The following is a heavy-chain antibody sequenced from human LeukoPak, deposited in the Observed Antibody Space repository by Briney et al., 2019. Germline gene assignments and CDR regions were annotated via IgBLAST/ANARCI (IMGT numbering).Heavy chain of an antibody. CDR3: AKDLGHPKDYFDY. CDR1: GFTFSPHA. Sequence: PGGSLRLSCAASGFTFSPHAMHWVRQAPGKGLKWVAVISSDGSDKYYADSVQGRFTISRDNSKNTLYLQMNSLRAEDTAVYYCAKDLGHPKDYFDYWGQGTLVTVSS. J-gene: IGHJ4*02. V-gene: IGHV3-30-3*01. CDR2: ISSDGSDK.